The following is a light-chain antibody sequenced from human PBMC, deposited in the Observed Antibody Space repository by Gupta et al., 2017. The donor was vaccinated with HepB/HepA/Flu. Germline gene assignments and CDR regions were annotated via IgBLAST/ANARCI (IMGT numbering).Light chain of an antibody. CDR3: QVWDSSSDHYV. V-gene: IGLV3-21*03. J-gene: IGLJ1*01. Sequence: SYVLTPPPSVSVAPGKAARLSCGGNNIGTTSVHWYQQNPGQAPVLVVYDDSDRPSGIPERFSGSNSGNTATLTISRVEAGDEADYYCQVWDSSSDHYVFGSGTKVTVL. CDR1: NIGTTS. CDR2: DDS.